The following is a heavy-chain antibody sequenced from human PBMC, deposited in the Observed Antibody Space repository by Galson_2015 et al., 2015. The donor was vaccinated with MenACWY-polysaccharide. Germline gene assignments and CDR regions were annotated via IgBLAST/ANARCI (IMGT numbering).Heavy chain of an antibody. CDR2: INSDGSST. CDR1: GFTFNSYW. Sequence: SLRLSCAASGFTFNSYWMHWVHQVPGKGLVWVSLINSDGSSTNYADSVKGRFTISRDNGKNTLYLQMNSLRAEDTAVYYCARILSRARLDPWGQGTLVTVSS. J-gene: IGHJ5*02. V-gene: IGHV3-74*01. CDR3: ARILSRARLDP. D-gene: IGHD3-3*02.